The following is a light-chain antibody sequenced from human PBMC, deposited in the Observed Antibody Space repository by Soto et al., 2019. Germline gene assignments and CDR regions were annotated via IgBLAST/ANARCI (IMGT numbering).Light chain of an antibody. V-gene: IGKV3-20*01. CDR2: GAS. CDR1: QSISSSY. Sequence: EIVLTQSPGTLSLSPGERATLSCRASQSISSSYLAWYQHKPGQAPRLLIYGASNRATGIPDRFSGSGSGTDVTLTISRLEPEDFAVYYCQLYGSSPPGYTFGQGTKLELK. J-gene: IGKJ2*01. CDR3: QLYGSSPPGYT.